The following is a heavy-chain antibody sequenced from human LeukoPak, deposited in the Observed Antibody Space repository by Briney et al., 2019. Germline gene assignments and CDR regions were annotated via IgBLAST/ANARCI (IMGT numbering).Heavy chain of an antibody. J-gene: IGHJ6*02. D-gene: IGHD4-11*01. V-gene: IGHV3-48*03. Sequence: PGGSLRLSCAASGFTFSSYEMNWVRQAPGKGLEWVSYISSSGSTIYYADPVKGRFTISRDNAKNSLYLQMNSLRAEDTAVYYCARENRVTTLYYYYGMDVWGQGTTVTVSS. CDR2: ISSSGSTI. CDR3: ARENRVTTLYYYYGMDV. CDR1: GFTFSSYE.